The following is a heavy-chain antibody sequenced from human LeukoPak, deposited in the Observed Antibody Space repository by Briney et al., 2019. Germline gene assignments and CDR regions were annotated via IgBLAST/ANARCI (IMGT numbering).Heavy chain of an antibody. D-gene: IGHD3-9*01. CDR3: ARCLGCYDILTGYYDAGGLHWYFDL. CDR2: IIPIFGTA. V-gene: IGHV1-69*13. J-gene: IGHJ2*01. Sequence: ASVKVSCKASGGTFSSYAISWVRQAPGQGLEWMGGIIPIFGTANYAQKFQGRVTITADESTRTAYMELSSLRSEDTAVYYCARCLGCYDILTGYYDAGGLHWYFDLWGRGTLVTVSS. CDR1: GGTFSSYA.